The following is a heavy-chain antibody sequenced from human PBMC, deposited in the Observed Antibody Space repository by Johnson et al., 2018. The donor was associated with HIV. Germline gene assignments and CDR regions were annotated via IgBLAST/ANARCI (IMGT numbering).Heavy chain of an antibody. D-gene: IGHD3-3*01. V-gene: IGHV3-30*02. Sequence: QVQLVESGGGVVQPGGSLRLSCAASGFNFSNYGIHWVRQAPDKGLEWVAFIRYDGSNKYYADSMKGRFTISRDNSKNTLYMQMNSLRAEDTAVYYCAKASGNGYYVDAFDIWGHGTMVTVSS. CDR3: AKASGNGYYVDAFDI. CDR1: GFNFSNYG. J-gene: IGHJ3*02. CDR2: IRYDGSNK.